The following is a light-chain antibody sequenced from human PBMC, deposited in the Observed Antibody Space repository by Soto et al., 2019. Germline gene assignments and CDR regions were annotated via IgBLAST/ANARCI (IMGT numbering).Light chain of an antibody. CDR3: QQYGSAPYT. CDR1: QGVTSSY. Sequence: EIVLMQSPGTLSLSPGARATLSCRASQGVTSSYLAWYQQKPGQAPRLLIYGASSRATGIPDRFRGSGSGTDFTLTISRLEPEDFAVFYGQQYGSAPYTFGQGTKLEIK. CDR2: GAS. V-gene: IGKV3-20*01. J-gene: IGKJ2*01.